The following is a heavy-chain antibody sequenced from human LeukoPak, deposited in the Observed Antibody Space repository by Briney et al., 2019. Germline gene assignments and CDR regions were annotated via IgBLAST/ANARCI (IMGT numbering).Heavy chain of an antibody. D-gene: IGHD3-9*01. CDR3: ARDREYFDYYGMDV. J-gene: IGHJ6*02. CDR2: ISAYNGNT. CDR1: GYTFTSYG. V-gene: IGHV1-18*01. Sequence: GASVKVSCKASGYTFTSYGISWVRQAPGQGLEWMGRISAYNGNTNYAQKLQGRVTMTTDTSTSTAYMELRSLRSDDTAVYYCARDREYFDYYGMDVWGQGTTVTVSS.